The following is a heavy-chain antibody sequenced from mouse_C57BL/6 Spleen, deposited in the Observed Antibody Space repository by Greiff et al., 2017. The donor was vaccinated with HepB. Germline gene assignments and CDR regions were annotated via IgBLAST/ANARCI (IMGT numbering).Heavy chain of an antibody. Sequence: LVESGAELVRPGTSVKVSCKASGYAFTNYLIEWVKQRPGQGLEWIGVINPGSGGTNYNEKFKGKATLTADKSSSTAYMQLSSLTSEDSAVYFCARGTAQATFDYWGQGTTLTVSS. D-gene: IGHD3-2*02. CDR3: ARGTAQATFDY. V-gene: IGHV1-54*01. CDR1: GYAFTNYL. CDR2: INPGSGGT. J-gene: IGHJ2*01.